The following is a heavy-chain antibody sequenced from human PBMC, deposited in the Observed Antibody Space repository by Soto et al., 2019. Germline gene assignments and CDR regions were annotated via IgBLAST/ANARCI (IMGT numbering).Heavy chain of an antibody. CDR1: GFIFGGHA. Sequence: VQLLESGGGLVQPGGSLRLSCAASGFIFGGHAMNWVRQAPGKGLEWLSAVSGSGSNTYYADSVKGRFTISRDNSRNTLYLQMNSLRAEDTAVYYCARMEGGYDRHLDYWGQGTLVTVSS. CDR2: VSGSGSNT. CDR3: ARMEGGYDRHLDY. J-gene: IGHJ4*02. V-gene: IGHV3-23*01. D-gene: IGHD5-12*01.